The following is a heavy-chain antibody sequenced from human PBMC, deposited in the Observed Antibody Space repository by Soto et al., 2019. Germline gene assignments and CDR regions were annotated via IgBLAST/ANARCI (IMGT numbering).Heavy chain of an antibody. CDR2: IYWNDDK. J-gene: IGHJ5*02. V-gene: IGHV2-5*01. CDR3: AHRSGGIVVVPAAMSWFDP. CDR1: GFSLSTSGVG. Sequence: QITLKESGPPLVKPTQTLTLTCTFSGFSLSTSGVGVGWIRQPPGKALEWLALIYWNDDKRYSPSLKSRLTLTNDTSKNQVVLTRTNMDPVDTATYYCAHRSGGIVVVPAAMSWFDPWGQGTQVTVSS. D-gene: IGHD2-2*01.